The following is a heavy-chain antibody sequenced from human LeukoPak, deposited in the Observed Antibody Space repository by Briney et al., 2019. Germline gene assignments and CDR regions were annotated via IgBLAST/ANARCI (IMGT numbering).Heavy chain of an antibody. Sequence: GGSLRLSCAASGFTFSSYEMNWVRQAPGKGLEWVSYISSSGSTIYYADSVKGRFTISRDNAKNSLYLQMNSLKTEDTAVYYCTTDQTISSGYYYPPFDYWGQGTLVTVSS. CDR3: TTDQTISSGYYYPPFDY. J-gene: IGHJ4*02. V-gene: IGHV3-48*03. CDR1: GFTFSSYE. CDR2: ISSSGSTI. D-gene: IGHD3-22*01.